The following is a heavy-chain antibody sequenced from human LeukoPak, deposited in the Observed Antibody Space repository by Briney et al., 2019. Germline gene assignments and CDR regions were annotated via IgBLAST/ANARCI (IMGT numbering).Heavy chain of an antibody. CDR2: INPSCGST. V-gene: IGHV1-46*01. Sequence: ASVNVSCKASGYTFTSYYMHWVRQAPGQELEWMGIINPSCGSTSYAQKFQGRVTMTRDTSTSTVYMELSSLRSEDTAVYYCARVSSGSYYGVDYWGQGTLVTVSS. CDR3: ARVSSGSYYGVDY. CDR1: GYTFTSYY. D-gene: IGHD1-26*01. J-gene: IGHJ4*02.